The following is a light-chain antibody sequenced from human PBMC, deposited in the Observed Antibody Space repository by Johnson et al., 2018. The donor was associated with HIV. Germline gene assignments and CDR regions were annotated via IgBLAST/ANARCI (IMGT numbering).Light chain of an antibody. CDR3: GTWDSSLSAGYV. Sequence: QSALTQPPSVSAAPGQKVTISCSGSSSNIGNNYVSWYQQLPGTAPKLLIYENNKRPSGIPDRFSGSKSGTSATLGITGLPTGDEADYYCGTWDSSLSAGYVFGTGTKVTVL. V-gene: IGLV1-51*02. J-gene: IGLJ1*01. CDR1: SSNIGNNY. CDR2: ENN.